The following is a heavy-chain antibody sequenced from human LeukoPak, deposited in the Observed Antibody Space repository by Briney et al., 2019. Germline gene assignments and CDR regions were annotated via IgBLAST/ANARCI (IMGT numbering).Heavy chain of an antibody. CDR3: AKDINLVGATHPDY. Sequence: PGGSLRLSCAASGFTFDDYGMSWVRQAPGKGLEWVSLISWDGGSTYYADSVKGRFTISRDNSKNSLYLQMNSLRADDTALYYCAKDINLVGATHPDYWGQGTLVTVSS. D-gene: IGHD1-26*01. CDR2: ISWDGGST. J-gene: IGHJ4*02. V-gene: IGHV3-43D*03. CDR1: GFTFDDYG.